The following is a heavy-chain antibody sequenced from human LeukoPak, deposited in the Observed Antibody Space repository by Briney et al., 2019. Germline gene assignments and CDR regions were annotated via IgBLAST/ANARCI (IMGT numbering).Heavy chain of an antibody. D-gene: IGHD3-22*01. Sequence: SETLSLTCTVSGGSISSGGYYWSWIRQPPGKGLEWIGYIYYSGSTYYNPSLKSRVTISVDTSKNQFSLKLSSVTAADTAVYYCARETYYYDSSGSDYWGQGTLVTVSS. CDR2: IYYSGST. CDR1: GGSISSGGYY. J-gene: IGHJ4*02. V-gene: IGHV4-30-4*08. CDR3: ARETYYYDSSGSDY.